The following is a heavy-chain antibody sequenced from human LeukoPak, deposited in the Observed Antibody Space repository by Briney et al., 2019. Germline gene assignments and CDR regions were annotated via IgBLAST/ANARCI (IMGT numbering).Heavy chain of an antibody. CDR3: ARGAYSSSWHWYFDL. Sequence: SETLSLTCTVSGASISSGGYYWSWIRQQPGKGLEWIGYSHYSGTSYYSTSLKSRIAISIDTSKNQFSLKLSSVTAADTAVYYCARGAYSSSWHWYFDLWGRGTLVTVSS. CDR2: SHYSGTS. J-gene: IGHJ2*01. CDR1: GASISSGGYY. D-gene: IGHD6-13*01. V-gene: IGHV4-31*03.